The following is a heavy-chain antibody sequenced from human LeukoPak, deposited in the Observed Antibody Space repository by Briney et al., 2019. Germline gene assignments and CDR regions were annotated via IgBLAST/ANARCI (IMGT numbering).Heavy chain of an antibody. CDR2: IWYDGNYK. D-gene: IGHD6-13*01. V-gene: IGHV3-33*01. CDR1: GFTFSTYG. Sequence: RSLRLSCVASGFTFSTYGMHWVRQAPGKGLEWVALIWYDGNYKYYADSVKGRFTISRDNSKNTLYLQMNSLRVEDTAVYYCARDGGQQMEKFDYWGQGTLVTVSS. CDR3: ARDGGQQMEKFDY. J-gene: IGHJ4*02.